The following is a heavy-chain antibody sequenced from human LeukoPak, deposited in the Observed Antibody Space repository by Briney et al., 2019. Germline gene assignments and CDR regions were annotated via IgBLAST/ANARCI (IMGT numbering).Heavy chain of an antibody. CDR3: ARGDIAFDY. D-gene: IGHD3-9*01. V-gene: IGHV4-4*02. Sequence: SGTLSLTCAVSGGSINSSNWWSWVRQPPGKGLEWIGEIFHSATTNYNPSLKSRVTISVDKSKNQFTLQLNSVTPEDAAVYYCARGDIAFDYWGQGILVTVSS. CDR2: IFHSATT. J-gene: IGHJ4*02. CDR1: GGSINSSNW.